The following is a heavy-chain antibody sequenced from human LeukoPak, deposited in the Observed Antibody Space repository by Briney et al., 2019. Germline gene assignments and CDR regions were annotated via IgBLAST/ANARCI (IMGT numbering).Heavy chain of an antibody. V-gene: IGHV1-69*04. CDR1: GGTFSSYA. D-gene: IGHD2-21*02. Sequence: SVKVSCKASGGTFSSYAISWVRQAPGQGLEWMGRIIPIFGIANYAQKFQGRVTITADKSTSTAYMELSSLRSEDTAVYYCANRYCGGDCYPTRHLDIWGQGTMVTVSS. CDR3: ANRYCGGDCYPTRHLDI. J-gene: IGHJ3*02. CDR2: IIPIFGIA.